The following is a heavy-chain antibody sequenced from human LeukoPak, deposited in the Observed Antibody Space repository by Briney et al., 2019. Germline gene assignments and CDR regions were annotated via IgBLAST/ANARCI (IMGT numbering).Heavy chain of an antibody. CDR2: IIPIFGTA. V-gene: IGHV1-69*05. CDR3: ARVPLEYSYGYPLGPDWYFDL. Sequence: SSVKLSCKASGGTLSSYAISWVRQAPGQGLEWMGGIIPIFGTANYAQKFQGRVTITTDESTSTPYMELSSLRSEDTAVYYCARVPLEYSYGYPLGPDWYFDLWGRGTLVTVSS. D-gene: IGHD5-18*01. J-gene: IGHJ2*01. CDR1: GGTLSSYA.